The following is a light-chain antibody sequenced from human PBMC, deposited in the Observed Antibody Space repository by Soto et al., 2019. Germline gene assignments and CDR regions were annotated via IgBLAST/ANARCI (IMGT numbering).Light chain of an antibody. V-gene: IGKV3-15*01. J-gene: IGKJ1*01. CDR3: QQYNDWPLT. Sequence: EIVMTQSPVTLSVSPGERATLSCRASQSVSSNLAWYQKKPGQAPSLLIYGAFTRATGIPARFSGTGSGTEFTLTISRLQSEDFALYYCQQYNDWPLTFGQGTKVDIK. CDR1: QSVSSN. CDR2: GAF.